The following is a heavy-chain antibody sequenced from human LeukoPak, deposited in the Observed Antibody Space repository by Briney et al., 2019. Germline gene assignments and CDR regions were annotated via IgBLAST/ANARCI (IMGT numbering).Heavy chain of an antibody. CDR1: GGSISSSSYY. D-gene: IGHD4-11*01. V-gene: IGHV4-39*01. CDR2: AYYSGST. CDR3: ARHGGTVTNYNWFDP. Sequence: PSETLSLTCTVSGGSISSSSYYWGWIRQPPGKGLEWIGSAYYSGSTYYNPSLKSRVTISVDTSKNQFSLKLSSVTAADTAVYYCARHGGTVTNYNWFDPWGQGTLVTVSS. J-gene: IGHJ5*02.